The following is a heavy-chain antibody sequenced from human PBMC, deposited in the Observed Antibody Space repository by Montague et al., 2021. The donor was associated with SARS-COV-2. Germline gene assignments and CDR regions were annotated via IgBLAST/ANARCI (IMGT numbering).Heavy chain of an antibody. J-gene: IGHJ4*02. CDR3: ARGATRSFDH. CDR1: GGSLTYFY. Sequence: SETLSLTCSVSGGSLTYFYWSWLRQTPGKGLEWIGYIFYSGSTKYNPYLQSRVTFSVDTSRNQFSLNLDSVTAADTGVYYGARGATRSFDHWGQGVLVTVSS. CDR2: IFYSGST. D-gene: IGHD1-1*01. V-gene: IGHV4-59*01.